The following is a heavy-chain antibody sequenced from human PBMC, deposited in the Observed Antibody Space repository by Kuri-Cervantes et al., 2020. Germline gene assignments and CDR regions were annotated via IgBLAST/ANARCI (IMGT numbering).Heavy chain of an antibody. CDR3: ARVYSSGPFDY. J-gene: IGHJ4*02. D-gene: IGHD3-22*01. Sequence: SLKISCAASGFTFDDYAMHWVRQAPGKGLEWVSGISWNSGSIGYADSVKGRFTISRDNAKNSLYLQMNSLRAEDTAVYYCARVYSSGPFDYWGQGTLVTVSS. CDR1: GFTFDDYA. CDR2: ISWNSGSI. V-gene: IGHV3-9*01.